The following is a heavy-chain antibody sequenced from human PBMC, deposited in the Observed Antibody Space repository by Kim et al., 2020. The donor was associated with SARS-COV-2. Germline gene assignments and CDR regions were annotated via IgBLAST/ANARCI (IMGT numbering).Heavy chain of an antibody. CDR3: ATKGWSGGWTDF. V-gene: IGHV3-7*01. J-gene: IGHJ4*02. CDR2: INQDGTRI. Sequence: GGSLRLSCAASGITFSPYWLTWVRQAPGKGLEWAAAINQDGTRIEYVESVRGRFAISRDPAKNLVNLQMNSLRDDDTAVYYCATKGWSGGWTDFWGQGTL. CDR1: GITFSPYW. D-gene: IGHD6-25*01.